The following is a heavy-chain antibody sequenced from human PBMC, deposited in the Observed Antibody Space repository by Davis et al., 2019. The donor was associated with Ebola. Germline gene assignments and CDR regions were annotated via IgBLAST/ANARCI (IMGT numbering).Heavy chain of an antibody. CDR2: IFHSGST. J-gene: IGHJ5*02. D-gene: IGHD2-2*01. CDR1: GYSISSGYY. V-gene: IGHV4-38-2*02. CDR3: ARHSSTTRGWFDP. Sequence: SETLSLTCTVSGYSISSGYYWGWIRQPPGKGLEWIGYIFHSGSTYYNPSLKSRVTISVDTSKTHFSLRLSSVTAADTAVYYCARHSSTTRGWFDPWGQGTLVTVSS.